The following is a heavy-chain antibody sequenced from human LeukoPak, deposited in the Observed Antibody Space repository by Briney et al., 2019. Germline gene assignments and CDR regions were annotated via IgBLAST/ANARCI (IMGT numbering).Heavy chain of an antibody. Sequence: GGSLRLSCAASGFTFNSYWMNWVRQAPGKGLEWVANIKRDGSEKYYVDSVKGRFTISRDNAKNSLDLQMNSLRVEDTAVYYCARAAHYDFWSGYSIKSPQGDYWGQGTLVTVSS. D-gene: IGHD3-3*01. CDR2: IKRDGSEK. V-gene: IGHV3-7*01. CDR3: ARAAHYDFWSGYSIKSPQGDY. J-gene: IGHJ4*02. CDR1: GFTFNSYW.